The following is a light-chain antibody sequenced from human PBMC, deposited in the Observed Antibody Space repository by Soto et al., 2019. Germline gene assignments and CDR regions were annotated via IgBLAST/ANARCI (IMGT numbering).Light chain of an antibody. CDR3: HQYYSFSQT. J-gene: IGKJ1*01. CDR2: WAS. V-gene: IGKV4-1*01. Sequence: DIVMTQSPDSLAVSLGERATINCKSSQSVLYSSNNRNYLAWYQQKPGQPPKLLIYWASTRESGVPDRFSGSGSGTDFTLTISSLQAEDVAVYYCHQYYSFSQTFGQGTKVEIQ. CDR1: QSVLYSSNNRNY.